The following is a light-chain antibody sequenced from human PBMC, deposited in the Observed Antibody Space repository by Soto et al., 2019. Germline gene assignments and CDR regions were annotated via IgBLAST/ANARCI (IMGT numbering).Light chain of an antibody. CDR1: QSISSW. Sequence: DIQMTQSPSTLSASVGDRVTITCRASQSISSWLAWYQQKPGKAPKLLIFDASSLEGGVPSRFSGSGSGTEFPLTISSLQPDDFATYYCQQYNAYPLTFGGGTKVEIK. V-gene: IGKV1-5*01. CDR2: DAS. J-gene: IGKJ4*01. CDR3: QQYNAYPLT.